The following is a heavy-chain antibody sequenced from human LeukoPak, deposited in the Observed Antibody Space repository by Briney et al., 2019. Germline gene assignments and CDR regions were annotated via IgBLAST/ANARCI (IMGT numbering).Heavy chain of an antibody. CDR1: GGSISSSSYY. CDR2: IYYSGST. D-gene: IGHD6-25*01. J-gene: IGHJ4*02. CDR3: ARVLSSGVTYFDY. Sequence: PSETLSLTCTVSGGSISSSSYYWGWIRQPPGKGLERIGSIYYSGSTYYNPSLKSRVTISVDTSKNQFSLKLSSVTAADTAVYYCARVLSSGVTYFDYWGQGTLVTVSS. V-gene: IGHV4-39*01.